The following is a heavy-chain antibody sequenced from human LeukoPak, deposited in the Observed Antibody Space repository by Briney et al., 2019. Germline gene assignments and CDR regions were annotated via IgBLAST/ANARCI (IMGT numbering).Heavy chain of an antibody. J-gene: IGHJ5*02. CDR1: GGTFSSYA. Sequence: GASVEVSCKASGGTFSSYAISWVRQAPGQGLEWMGGIIPIFGTANYAQKFQGRVTITADKSTSTAYMELSSLRSEDTAVYYCARADFEYGGNSVDYLFDPWGRGTLVTVSS. CDR2: IIPIFGTA. D-gene: IGHD4-23*01. CDR3: ARADFEYGGNSVDYLFDP. V-gene: IGHV1-69*06.